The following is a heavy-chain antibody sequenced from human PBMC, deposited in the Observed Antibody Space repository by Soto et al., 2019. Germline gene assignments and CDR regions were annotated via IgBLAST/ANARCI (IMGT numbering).Heavy chain of an antibody. CDR2: VSNDGSNK. V-gene: IGHV3-30*18. D-gene: IGHD2-8*01. Sequence: ESGGGVVRPGESLRLSCAASEFTFSSYAMHWVRQAPGKGLEWVAVVSNDGSNKYYADSVKGRFTISRDNSKNTLNLQMNSLRAEDTAVYYCAKDQSTNSRSYHALDVWGQGTTVTVSS. J-gene: IGHJ6*02. CDR3: AKDQSTNSRSYHALDV. CDR1: EFTFSSYA.